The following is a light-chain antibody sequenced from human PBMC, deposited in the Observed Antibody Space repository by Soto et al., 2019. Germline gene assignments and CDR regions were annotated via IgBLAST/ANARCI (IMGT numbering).Light chain of an antibody. CDR3: AAWDDGLNGWV. J-gene: IGLJ3*02. CDR1: SSNIGSNT. V-gene: IGLV1-44*01. CDR2: SDN. Sequence: QSVLTQPPSASGTPGQRVTISCSGSSSNIGSNTVNWYQQLPGTAPKVLIYSDNQRPLGVPDRFSGSKSGTSASLAIRGLQSEDEADYYCAAWDDGLNGWVFGGGTKLTVL.